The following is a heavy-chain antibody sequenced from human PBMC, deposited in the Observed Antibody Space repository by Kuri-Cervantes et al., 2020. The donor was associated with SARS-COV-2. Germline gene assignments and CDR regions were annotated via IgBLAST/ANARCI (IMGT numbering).Heavy chain of an antibody. D-gene: IGHD2-21*02. CDR2: ISYDGSNK. CDR1: GFTFSSYA. CDR3: AREILAYCGGDCYSPFDY. V-gene: IGHV3-30*07. J-gene: IGHJ4*02. Sequence: GESLKISCAASGFTFSSYAMHWVRQAPGKGLEWVAVISYDGSNKYYADSVKGRFTISRDNSKNTLYLQMNSLRAEDTAVYYCAREILAYCGGDCYSPFDYWGQGTLVTVSS.